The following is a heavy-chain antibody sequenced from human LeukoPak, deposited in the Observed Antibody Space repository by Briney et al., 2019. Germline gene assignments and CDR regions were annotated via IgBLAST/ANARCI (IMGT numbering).Heavy chain of an antibody. CDR1: GFTFSSYW. D-gene: IGHD3-22*01. CDR3: AKEIYYDSTGPQY. CDR2: INSDGSST. V-gene: IGHV3-74*01. J-gene: IGHJ4*02. Sequence: GGSLRLSCAASGFTFSSYWMHWVRQAPGKGLVWVSRINSDGSSTSYADSVKGRFTISRDNAKNTLYLQMNSLRAEDTAVYHCAKEIYYDSTGPQYWGQGTLVTVSS.